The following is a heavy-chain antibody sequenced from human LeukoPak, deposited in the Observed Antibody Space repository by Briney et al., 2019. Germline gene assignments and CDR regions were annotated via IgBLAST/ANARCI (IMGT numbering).Heavy chain of an antibody. Sequence: GASVKVSCKASGYTFTGSYMHWVRQAPGQGLEWMGWINPNSGGTNYAQKFQGWVTMTRDTSISTAYMELSRLRSDDTAVYYCARAAGTTLHYYYGMDVWGQGTTVTVSS. CDR2: INPNSGGT. CDR3: ARAAGTTLHYYYGMDV. V-gene: IGHV1-2*04. D-gene: IGHD1-1*01. CDR1: GYTFTGSY. J-gene: IGHJ6*02.